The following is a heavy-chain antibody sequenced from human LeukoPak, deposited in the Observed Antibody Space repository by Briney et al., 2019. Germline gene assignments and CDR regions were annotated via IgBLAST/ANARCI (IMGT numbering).Heavy chain of an antibody. Sequence: GGSLRLSCAASGFTFSSYGMHWVRQAPGEGLEWVAVISYDGSNKYYADSVKGRFTISRDNSKNTLFLQMNSLRAEDTAVYYCAKRRGLELLYYYYMDVWGKGTTVTVSS. CDR1: GFTFSSYG. CDR2: ISYDGSNK. D-gene: IGHD1-7*01. V-gene: IGHV3-30*18. J-gene: IGHJ6*03. CDR3: AKRRGLELLYYYYMDV.